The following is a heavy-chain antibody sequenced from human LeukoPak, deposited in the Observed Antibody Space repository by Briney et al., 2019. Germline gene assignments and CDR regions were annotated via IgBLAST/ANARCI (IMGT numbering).Heavy chain of an antibody. J-gene: IGHJ4*02. CDR1: GGSISSYY. D-gene: IGHD6-19*01. V-gene: IGHV4-59*01. CDR2: IYYSGST. Sequence: SETLSLTCTVPGGSISSYYWSWIRQPPGKGLEWIGYIYYSGSTNYNPSLKSRVTISVDTSKNQFSLKLSSVTAADTAVYYCARVVYSSGTIFDYWGQGTLVTVSS. CDR3: ARVVYSSGTIFDY.